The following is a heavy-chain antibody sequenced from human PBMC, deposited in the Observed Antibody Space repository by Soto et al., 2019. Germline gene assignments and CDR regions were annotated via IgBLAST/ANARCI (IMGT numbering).Heavy chain of an antibody. J-gene: IGHJ4*02. V-gene: IGHV3-74*01. Sequence: GGFLRLSCAASGFSFSNYWMHWVRQAPGKGLAWVSRINSDGSRTNYADSVKGRFTISRDNAKNTLYLQMNSLRAEDTAVYYCASLPLQYNNVWVDSWGQGTLVTVSS. CDR2: INSDGSRT. CDR1: GFSFSNYW. D-gene: IGHD1-20*01. CDR3: ASLPLQYNNVWVDS.